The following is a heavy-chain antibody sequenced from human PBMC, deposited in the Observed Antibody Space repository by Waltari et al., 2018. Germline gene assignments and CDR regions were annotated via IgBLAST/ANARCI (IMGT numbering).Heavy chain of an antibody. CDR3: TRDQYGDLFDY. CDR1: GFTVSSYW. Sequence: EVQLVESGGGLVQPGGSLRLSCAASGFTVSSYWMHWVRQAPGKGLVWVSLINSDGSSTSYADSLKGRFTISRDNAKNTLYLQMNSLRAEDTAVYYCTRDQYGDLFDYWGQGTLVTVSS. V-gene: IGHV3-74*01. CDR2: INSDGSST. D-gene: IGHD4-17*01. J-gene: IGHJ4*02.